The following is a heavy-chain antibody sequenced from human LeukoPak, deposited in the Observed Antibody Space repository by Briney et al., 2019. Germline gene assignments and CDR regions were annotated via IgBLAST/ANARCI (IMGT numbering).Heavy chain of an antibody. CDR1: GGSISSSSYY. V-gene: IGHV4-39*01. CDR3: ARRNPYGSGSYHYYYYMDV. J-gene: IGHJ6*03. CDR2: IYYSGST. D-gene: IGHD3-10*01. Sequence: PSETLSLTCTVSGGSISSSSYYWGWIRQPPGKGLEWIGSIYYSGSTYYNPSLKSRVTISVDTSKNQFSLKLSSVTAADTAVYYCARRNPYGSGSYHYYYYMDVWGKGTTVTVSS.